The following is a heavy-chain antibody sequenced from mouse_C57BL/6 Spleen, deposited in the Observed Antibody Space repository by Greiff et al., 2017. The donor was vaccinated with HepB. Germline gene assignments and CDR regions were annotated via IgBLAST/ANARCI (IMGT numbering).Heavy chain of an antibody. J-gene: IGHJ3*01. CDR3: ASGITTVVGGAY. CDR2: ISSGSSTI. V-gene: IGHV5-17*01. D-gene: IGHD1-1*01. Sequence: EVQRVESGGGLVKPGGSPKLSCAASGFTFSDYGMHWVRQAPEKGLEWVAYISSGSSTIYYADTVKGRFTISRDNAKNTLFLQMTSLRSEDTAMYYCASGITTVVGGAYWGQGTLVTVSA. CDR1: GFTFSDYG.